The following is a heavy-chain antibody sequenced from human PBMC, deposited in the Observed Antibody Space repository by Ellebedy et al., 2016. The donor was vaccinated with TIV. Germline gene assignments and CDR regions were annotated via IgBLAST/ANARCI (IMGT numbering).Heavy chain of an antibody. CDR2: ISYDGSNK. V-gene: IGHV3-30*03. J-gene: IGHJ6*02. CDR3: ARVFRGVIPYGMDV. Sequence: GGSLRLXXAASGFTFSSYGMHWVRQAPGKGLEWVAVISYDGSNKYYADSVKGRFTISRDNSKNTLYLQMNSLRDEDTAVYYCARVFRGVIPYGMDVWGQGTTVTVSS. CDR1: GFTFSSYG. D-gene: IGHD3-10*01.